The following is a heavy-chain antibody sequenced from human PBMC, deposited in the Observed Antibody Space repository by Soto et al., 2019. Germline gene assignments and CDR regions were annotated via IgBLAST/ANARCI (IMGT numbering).Heavy chain of an antibody. V-gene: IGHV3-48*02. D-gene: IGHD4-4*01. Sequence: EVQLVESGGGLVQPGGSLRLSCAASGFTFSRFSLNWVRQAPGKGLEGVSYISSTGNTIYYADSVKGRFTISRDLAKNSLYVQMNNLRDEDTAVYYCARDKDYSIDYWGQGTLVTVSS. CDR3: ARDKDYSIDY. CDR2: ISSTGNTI. J-gene: IGHJ4*02. CDR1: GFTFSRFS.